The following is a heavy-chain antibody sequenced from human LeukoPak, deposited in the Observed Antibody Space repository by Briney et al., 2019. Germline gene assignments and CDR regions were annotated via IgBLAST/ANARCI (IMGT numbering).Heavy chain of an antibody. CDR3: AKDMGYDYYGSGSYYDY. D-gene: IGHD3-10*01. J-gene: IGHJ4*02. CDR2: ISWNSGSI. V-gene: IGHV3-9*01. Sequence: GGSLRLSCAASGFTFDDYAMHWVRQAPGKGLEWVSGISWNSGSIGYADSVKGRFTISRDNAKNSLYLQMNSLRAEDTALYYCAKDMGYDYYGSGSYYDYWGQGTLVTVSS. CDR1: GFTFDDYA.